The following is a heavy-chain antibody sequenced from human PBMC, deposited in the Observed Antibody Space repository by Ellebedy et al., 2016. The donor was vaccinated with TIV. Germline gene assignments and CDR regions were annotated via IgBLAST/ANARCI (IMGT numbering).Heavy chain of an antibody. Sequence: SETLSLXCAVSGGSISSSTSWSWVRQPPGEGLEWIGEVSHSGNIKYNPSLKSRVTISMDKSKNQFSLRLNSVTAADTAVYYCARSIGYFSLDYWGQGTLVTVSS. V-gene: IGHV4-4*02. CDR1: GGSISSSTS. D-gene: IGHD3-22*01. CDR2: VSHSGNI. J-gene: IGHJ4*02. CDR3: ARSIGYFSLDY.